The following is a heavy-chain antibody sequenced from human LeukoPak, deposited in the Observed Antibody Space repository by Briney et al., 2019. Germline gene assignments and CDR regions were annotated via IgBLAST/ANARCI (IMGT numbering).Heavy chain of an antibody. J-gene: IGHJ3*02. D-gene: IGHD2-2*01. V-gene: IGHV3-23*01. CDR3: AKDWCSSTSCYEGVDAFDI. Sequence: GGSLRLSCAASGFTFSSYAMGWARQAPGKGLEWVSSISGSDGGTYYTDSVKGRFTISRDNSKNTLYLQMNSLRAEDTAVYYCAKDWCSSTSCYEGVDAFDIWGQGTMVTVSS. CDR2: ISGSDGGT. CDR1: GFTFSSYA.